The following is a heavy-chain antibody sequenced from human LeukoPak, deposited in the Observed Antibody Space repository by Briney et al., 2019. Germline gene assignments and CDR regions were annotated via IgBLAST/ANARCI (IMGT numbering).Heavy chain of an antibody. Sequence: GGSLRLSCAASGFTFSSYWMHWVRQAPGKGLVWVSRVNSDGSGTTYADSVKGRFTISRDNAKNTLYLQMNSLRAEDTAVYYCARESKYSGYPFDYWGQGTLVTASS. CDR1: GFTFSSYW. CDR2: VNSDGSGT. D-gene: IGHD5-12*01. V-gene: IGHV3-74*01. J-gene: IGHJ4*02. CDR3: ARESKYSGYPFDY.